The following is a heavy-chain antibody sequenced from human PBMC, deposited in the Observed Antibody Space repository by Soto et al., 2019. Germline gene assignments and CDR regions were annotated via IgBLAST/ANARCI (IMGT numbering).Heavy chain of an antibody. J-gene: IGHJ6*03. CDR3: AKDTSSSPYYMDV. V-gene: IGHV3-23*01. CDR1: GFTFSSYA. D-gene: IGHD2-2*01. CDR2: ISDSGGST. Sequence: PGGSLRLSCAASGFTFSSYAMSWVRQAPGKGLEWVSGISDSGGSTYYADSVKGRFTISRDNSKNTLHLQMNSLRAEDTAVYYCAKDTSSSPYYMDVWGKGTTVTVSS.